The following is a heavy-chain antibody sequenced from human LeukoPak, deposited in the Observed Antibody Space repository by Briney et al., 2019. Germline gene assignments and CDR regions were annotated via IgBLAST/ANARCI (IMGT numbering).Heavy chain of an antibody. CDR1: GFTFSSYN. Sequence: GGSLRLSCAASGFTFSSYNMNWVRQAPGKGLEWVSSISSSSSYISYADSLKGRFTISRDNAKNSLYLQMNSLRAEDTAVYYCARGGGSSSLVNWFDPWGQGTLVTVSS. J-gene: IGHJ5*02. D-gene: IGHD6-6*01. CDR2: ISSSSSYI. V-gene: IGHV3-21*01. CDR3: ARGGGSSSLVNWFDP.